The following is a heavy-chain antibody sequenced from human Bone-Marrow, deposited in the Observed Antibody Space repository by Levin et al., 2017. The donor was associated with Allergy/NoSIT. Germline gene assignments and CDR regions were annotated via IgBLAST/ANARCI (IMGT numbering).Heavy chain of an antibody. CDR3: AKKDSVAPGGYGMEV. CDR2: ISASGATT. Sequence: GGSLRLSCAASAVTFSDYGMTWVRQAPGKGLEWVSGISASGATTYYADSVRGRFTIYRVNSQNTLYLQMNSLIVDDTAVYYCAKKDSVAPGGYGMEVWGQGTTVIVSS. V-gene: IGHV3-23*01. J-gene: IGHJ6*02. D-gene: IGHD2-15*01. CDR1: AVTFSDYG.